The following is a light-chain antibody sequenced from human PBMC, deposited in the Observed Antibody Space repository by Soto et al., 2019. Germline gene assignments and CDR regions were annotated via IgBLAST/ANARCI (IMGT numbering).Light chain of an antibody. CDR3: QHRSNSPPTWT. J-gene: IGKJ1*01. CDR2: DTS. CDR1: QRIGTY. Sequence: EIVLTQSPATLSLSPGDRATLSCRASQRIGTYLAWYQQKAGQAPSLLIYDTSNRATGIPTRFSGSGSGTDCTITISSLEPEDFAVYFWQHRSNSPPTWTFGQGTKVEIK. V-gene: IGKV3-11*01.